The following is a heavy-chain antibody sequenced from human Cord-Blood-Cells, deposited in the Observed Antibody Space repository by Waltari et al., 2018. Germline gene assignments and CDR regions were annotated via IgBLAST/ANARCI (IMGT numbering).Heavy chain of an antibody. CDR2: IYYSGST. CDR3: ARPHGSGSYYYFDY. CDR1: GGSISSYY. V-gene: IGHV4-59*08. J-gene: IGHJ4*02. D-gene: IGHD3-10*01. Sequence: QVQLQESGPGLVKPSETLSLTCTVSGGSISSYYWSWIRQPPGKGLEWIGYIYYSGSTNTTPSLKSLFTISVDPSKNQFSLKLSSVTAADTAVYYRARPHGSGSYYYFDYWGQGTLVTVSS.